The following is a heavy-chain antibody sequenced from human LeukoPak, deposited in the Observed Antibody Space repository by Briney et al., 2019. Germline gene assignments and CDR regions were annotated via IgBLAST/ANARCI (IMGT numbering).Heavy chain of an antibody. CDR2: IYYSGST. D-gene: IGHD3-10*01. CDR3: ARRPPGVWFGETYYFDY. CDR1: GGSISSSSYY. V-gene: IGHV4-39*01. J-gene: IGHJ4*02. Sequence: SETLSLTCTVSGGSISSSSYYWGWIRQPPGKGLEWIGSIYYSGSTYYNPSLKGRVTISVDTSKNQFSLKLSSVTAADTAVYYCARRPPGVWFGETYYFDYWGQGTLVTVSS.